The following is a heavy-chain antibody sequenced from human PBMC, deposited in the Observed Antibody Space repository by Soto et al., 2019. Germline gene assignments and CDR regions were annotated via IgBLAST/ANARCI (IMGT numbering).Heavy chain of an antibody. CDR2: FDPEDGET. D-gene: IGHD3-3*01. J-gene: IGHJ4*02. V-gene: IGHV1-24*01. CDR1: GYTLTELS. Sequence: ASVKVSCKVSGYTLTELSMHWVRQAPGKGREWMGGFDPEDGETIYAQKFQGRVTMTEDTSTDTAYMELSSLRSEDTAVYYCATVYDFWSGYNYWGQGTLVTASS. CDR3: ATVYDFWSGYNY.